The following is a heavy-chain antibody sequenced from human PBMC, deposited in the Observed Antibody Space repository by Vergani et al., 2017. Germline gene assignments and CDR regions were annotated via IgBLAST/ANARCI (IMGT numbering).Heavy chain of an antibody. Sequence: QVQLVESGGGVVQPGTSLRLSCVVSGFALNRHAMYWVRQAPGKGLEWVVGISFDGTNEYYPDLVKGRFTISRDIAKNTLYLQLRSLRAEDAAVYYCARDCTSGGCPDNYGMDVWGQGATVTVSS. V-gene: IGHV3-30-3*01. J-gene: IGHJ6*02. CDR3: ARDCTSGGCPDNYGMDV. D-gene: IGHD2-8*01. CDR1: GFALNRHA. CDR2: ISFDGTNE.